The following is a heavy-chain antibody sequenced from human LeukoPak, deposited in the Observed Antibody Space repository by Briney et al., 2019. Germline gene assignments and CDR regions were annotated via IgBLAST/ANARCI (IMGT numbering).Heavy chain of an antibody. CDR3: ARDSRDGYNSRGDY. V-gene: IGHV3-33*01. J-gene: IGHJ4*02. Sequence: PGRSLRLSXAASGFTFSSYGMHWVRQAPGKGLEWVAVIWYDGSNKYYADSVKGRFTISRDNSKNTLYLQMNSLRAEGTAVYYCARDSRDGYNSRGDYWGQGTLVTVSS. CDR1: GFTFSSYG. D-gene: IGHD5-24*01. CDR2: IWYDGSNK.